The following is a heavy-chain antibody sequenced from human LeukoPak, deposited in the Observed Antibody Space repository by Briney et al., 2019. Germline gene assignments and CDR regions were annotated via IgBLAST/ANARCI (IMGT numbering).Heavy chain of an antibody. V-gene: IGHV3-11*01. D-gene: IGHD3-10*01. J-gene: IGHJ4*02. CDR2: ISSSGSTI. Sequence: GGSLRLSCAASGFTFSDYYMSWIRQAPGKGLEWVSYISSSGSTIYYADSVKGRFTISRDSAKNSLYLQMNSLRAEDTAVYYCARNTAYGSGSYYNVGYWGQGTLVTVSS. CDR3: ARNTAYGSGSYYNVGY. CDR1: GFTFSDYY.